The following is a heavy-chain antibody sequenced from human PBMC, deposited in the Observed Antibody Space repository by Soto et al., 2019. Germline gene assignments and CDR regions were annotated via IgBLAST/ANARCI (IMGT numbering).Heavy chain of an antibody. CDR2: ISSSSSTI. J-gene: IGHJ6*02. V-gene: IGHV3-48*01. CDR3: AIVNDYYCGMAV. CDR1: GFTFSSYS. Sequence: EVQLVESGGGLVQPGGSLRLSCAASGFTFSSYSMNWVRQAPGKGLEWVSYISSSSSTIYYADSVKGRFTISRDNAKNTLYLQMNSLRAEDTAVYYCAIVNDYYCGMAVWGQGTTVTVSS.